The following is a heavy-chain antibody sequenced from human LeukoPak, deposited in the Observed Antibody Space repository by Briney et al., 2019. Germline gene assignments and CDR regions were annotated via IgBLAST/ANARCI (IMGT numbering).Heavy chain of an antibody. CDR3: ARGRPSHYDFWSGYYEDFDY. CDR1: GYTFTGYY. Sequence: EASVKVSCKASGYTFTGYYMHWVRQAPGQGLEWMGWINPNSGGTNYVQKFQGRVTMTRDTSISTAYMELRRLRSDDTAVYYCARGRPSHYDFWSGYYEDFDYWGQGTLVTVSS. D-gene: IGHD3-3*01. J-gene: IGHJ4*02. V-gene: IGHV1-2*02. CDR2: INPNSGGT.